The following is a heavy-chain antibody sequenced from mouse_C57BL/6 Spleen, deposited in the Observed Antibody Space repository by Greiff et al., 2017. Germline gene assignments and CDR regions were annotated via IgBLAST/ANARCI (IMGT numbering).Heavy chain of an antibody. D-gene: IGHD1-1*01. CDR2: IDPENGDT. V-gene: IGHV14-4*01. CDR3: TTGHYYGSSYFAY. CDR1: GFNIKDDY. J-gene: IGHJ3*01. Sequence: VQLKESGAELVRPGASVKLSCTASGFNIKDDYMHWVKQRPEQGLEWIGWIDPENGDTEYASKFQGKATITADTSSNTAYLQLSSLTSEDTAVYYCTTGHYYGSSYFAYWGQGTLVTVSA.